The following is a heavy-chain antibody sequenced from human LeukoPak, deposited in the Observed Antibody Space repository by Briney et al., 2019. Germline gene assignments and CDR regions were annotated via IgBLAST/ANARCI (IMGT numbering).Heavy chain of an antibody. Sequence: GASVKVSCKASGYTFTSYGISWVRQAPGQGLEWMGWISAFNGNTNYAQKLQGRVTMTTDTSTSTAYMELRSLRSDDTAVYYCARYFSPCTNGVCPDGYYYYYMDVWGKGTTVTVSS. J-gene: IGHJ6*03. D-gene: IGHD2-8*01. CDR2: ISAFNGNT. CDR1: GYTFTSYG. CDR3: ARYFSPCTNGVCPDGYYYYYMDV. V-gene: IGHV1-18*01.